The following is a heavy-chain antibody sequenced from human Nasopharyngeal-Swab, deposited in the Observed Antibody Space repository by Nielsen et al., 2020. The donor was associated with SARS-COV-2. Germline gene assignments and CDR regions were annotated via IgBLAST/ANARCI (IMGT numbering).Heavy chain of an antibody. CDR2: IGTAGDT. Sequence: GESLKISCAASGFTFSSYDMHWVRQATGKGLEWVSAIGTAGDTYYPGSVKGRFTISRENAKNSLYLQMNSLRAGDTAVYYCARALAPYSGYDYGYYYGMDVWGQGTTVTVSS. J-gene: IGHJ6*02. D-gene: IGHD5-12*01. V-gene: IGHV3-13*04. CDR1: GFTFSSYD. CDR3: ARALAPYSGYDYGYYYGMDV.